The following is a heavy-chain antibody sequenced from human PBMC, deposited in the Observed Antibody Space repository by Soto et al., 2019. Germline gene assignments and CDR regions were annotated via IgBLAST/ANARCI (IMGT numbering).Heavy chain of an antibody. J-gene: IGHJ3*02. D-gene: IGHD2-15*01. CDR1: GYTFTGYY. V-gene: IGHV1-2*04. CDR2: INPNSGGT. CDR3: ARSKYCSGGSCYSFAFDI. Sequence: QVQLVQSGAEVKKPGASVKVSCKASGYTFTGYYMHWVRQAPGQGLEWMGWINPNSGGTNYAQKFQGWVTMTRDTSISTDYMELSRLRSDDTAVYYCARSKYCSGGSCYSFAFDIWGQGTMVTVSS.